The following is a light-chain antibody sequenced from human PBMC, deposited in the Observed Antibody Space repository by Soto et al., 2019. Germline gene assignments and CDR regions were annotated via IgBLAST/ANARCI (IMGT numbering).Light chain of an antibody. CDR3: ISYTSSSTLVV. V-gene: IGLV2-14*01. CDR1: SSDVGGYNY. Sequence: QSALTQPASVSRSPGQSITISCTGTSSDVGGYNYVSWYQQHPGKAPKLLIYDVNNRPSGVSNRFSGSKSGNTASLTISGLQAEDEADYYCISYTSSSTLVVFGGGTKLTVL. CDR2: DVN. J-gene: IGLJ2*01.